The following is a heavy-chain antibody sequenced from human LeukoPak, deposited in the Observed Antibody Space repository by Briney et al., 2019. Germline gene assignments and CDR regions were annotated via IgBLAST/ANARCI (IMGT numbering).Heavy chain of an antibody. CDR2: ISGSGGST. V-gene: IGHV3-23*01. D-gene: IGHD5-24*01. Sequence: GGSLRLSCAASGFTFSSYGMSWVRQAPGKGLEWVSAISGSGGSTYYADSVKGRFTISRDNSKNTLYLQMNSLRAEDTAVYYCAKDRAWLQFRRYFQHWGQGTLVTVSS. CDR1: GFTFSSYG. CDR3: AKDRAWLQFRRYFQH. J-gene: IGHJ1*01.